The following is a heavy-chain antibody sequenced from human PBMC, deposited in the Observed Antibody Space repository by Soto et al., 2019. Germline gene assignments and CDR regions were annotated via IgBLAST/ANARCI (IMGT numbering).Heavy chain of an antibody. Sequence: QVQLVESGGGLVQPGRSLRLSCAASGFTFSNHGIHWVRQAPGKGLEWVTFISYDGRKTYYADSVKGRFTISRDNSQNTVYLQMNSLRPEDTAVYFCARDGATGGTYLGMDDWGQGTLVTVSS. V-gene: IGHV3-30*04. CDR3: ARDGATGGTYLGMDD. CDR2: ISYDGRKT. CDR1: GFTFSNHG. J-gene: IGHJ4*02. D-gene: IGHD2-8*02.